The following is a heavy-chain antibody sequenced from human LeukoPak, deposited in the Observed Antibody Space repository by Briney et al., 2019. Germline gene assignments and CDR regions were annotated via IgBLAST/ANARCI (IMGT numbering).Heavy chain of an antibody. CDR3: ARAGGGNSADAFDI. Sequence: SETLSLTCTVSGGSISSSSYYWGWIRQPPGKGLEWIGSIYYSGSTNYNPSLKSRVTISVDTSKNQFSLKLSSVTAADTAVYYCARAGGGNSADAFDIWGQGTMVTVSS. V-gene: IGHV4-39*07. J-gene: IGHJ3*02. CDR1: GGSISSSSYY. D-gene: IGHD4-23*01. CDR2: IYYSGST.